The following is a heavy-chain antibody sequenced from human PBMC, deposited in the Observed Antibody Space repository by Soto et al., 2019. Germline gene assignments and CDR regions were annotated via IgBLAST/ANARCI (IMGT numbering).Heavy chain of an antibody. CDR1: GFTFTSYA. CDR2: IGSSNT. D-gene: IGHD6-19*01. Sequence: GGSLRLSCAASGFTFTSYAMSWVRRTPEKGLEWVSAIGSSNTYYADSVKGRFTISRDNSKNTLYLQMNSLRAEDTAVYYCAREVSSGWPPLYYYYGMDVWGQGNPGHRLL. J-gene: IGHJ6*02. V-gene: IGHV3-23*01. CDR3: AREVSSGWPPLYYYYGMDV.